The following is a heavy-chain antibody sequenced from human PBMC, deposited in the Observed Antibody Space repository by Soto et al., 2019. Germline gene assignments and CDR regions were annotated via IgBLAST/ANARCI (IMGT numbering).Heavy chain of an antibody. Sequence: EVQLLESGGGLVQPGGSLRLSYAASGFTFSSYAMRWVRQAPVKGLEWVSAISGSGGSTYYADSVKGRFTISRDNSKNTLYLQMNSLRAEETAVYYCARRGRGSYYDYWGQGTLVTVSS. CDR1: GFTFSSYA. D-gene: IGHD1-26*01. V-gene: IGHV3-23*01. CDR2: ISGSGGST. J-gene: IGHJ4*02. CDR3: ARRGRGSYYDY.